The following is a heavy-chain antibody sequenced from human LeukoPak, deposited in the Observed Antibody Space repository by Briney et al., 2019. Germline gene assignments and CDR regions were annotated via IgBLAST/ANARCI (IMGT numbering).Heavy chain of an antibody. Sequence: SETLSLTCTVSGGSISSSSYYWGWIRQPPGKGLEWIGSIYYSGSTYYNPSLKGRVTISVDTSKNQFSLKLSSVTAADTAVYYCAGNGWFGELFLDYWGQGTLVTVSS. D-gene: IGHD3-10*01. CDR2: IYYSGST. CDR3: AGNGWFGELFLDY. CDR1: GGSISSSSYY. J-gene: IGHJ4*02. V-gene: IGHV4-39*07.